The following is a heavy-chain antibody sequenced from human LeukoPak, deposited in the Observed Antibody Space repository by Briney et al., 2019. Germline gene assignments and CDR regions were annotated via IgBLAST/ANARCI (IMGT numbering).Heavy chain of an antibody. Sequence: SETLSLTCTVSGGSISSSSYYWGWLRQPPGKGLEWIGSIYYSGSTYYNPSLKSRVTISVDTSKNQFSLKLSSVTAADTAVYYCARVWFRELSSNWFDPWGQGTLVTVSS. V-gene: IGHV4-39*01. CDR1: GGSISSSSYY. CDR3: ARVWFRELSSNWFDP. J-gene: IGHJ5*02. D-gene: IGHD3-10*01. CDR2: IYYSGST.